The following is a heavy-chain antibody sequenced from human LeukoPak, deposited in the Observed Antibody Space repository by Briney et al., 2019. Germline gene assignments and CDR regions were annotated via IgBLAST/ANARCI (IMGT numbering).Heavy chain of an antibody. J-gene: IGHJ2*01. CDR3: ARGVTMIVVVIHDWYFDL. V-gene: IGHV4-59*12. Sequence: SETLSLTCIVSGDSISGYHWSWIRQPSEKGLEWIGYVHYSGATSYNPSLRCRVTISVDTSNNQFSLKMTSVTAADTAVYYCARGVTMIVVVIHDWYFDLWGRGTLVTVSS. CDR1: GDSISGYH. CDR2: VHYSGAT. D-gene: IGHD3-22*01.